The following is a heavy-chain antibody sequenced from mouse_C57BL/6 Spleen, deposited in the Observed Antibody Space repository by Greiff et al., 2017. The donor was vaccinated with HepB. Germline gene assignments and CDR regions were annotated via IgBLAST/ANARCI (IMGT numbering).Heavy chain of an antibody. Sequence: QVQLQQPGAELVKPGASVKLSCKASGYTFTSYWMHWVKQRPGRGLEWIGRIDPTSGGTKYNAKFKSKAKLTVDTPSRPAYMQLISLTSAYSAVYYCARPPLYYDYDVDYWGQGTTLTVSS. D-gene: IGHD2-4*01. CDR2: IDPTSGGT. V-gene: IGHV1-72*01. J-gene: IGHJ2*01. CDR3: ARPPLYYDYDVDY. CDR1: GYTFTSYW.